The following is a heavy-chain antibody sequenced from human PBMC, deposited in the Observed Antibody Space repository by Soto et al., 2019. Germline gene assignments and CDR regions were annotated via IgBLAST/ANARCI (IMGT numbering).Heavy chain of an antibody. Sequence: QVQLVESGGGVVQPGRSLRLSCAASGFTFSNYAMHWVRQAPGKGLEWEAVISYDGSNKYYADSVKGRFTISRDNSKKALFLQMNSLRAEDTAVYYCAREPAYYYDSSGYSVPFGYWGQGTLVTVSS. CDR2: ISYDGSNK. D-gene: IGHD3-22*01. J-gene: IGHJ4*02. CDR3: AREPAYYYDSSGYSVPFGY. V-gene: IGHV3-30-3*01. CDR1: GFTFSNYA.